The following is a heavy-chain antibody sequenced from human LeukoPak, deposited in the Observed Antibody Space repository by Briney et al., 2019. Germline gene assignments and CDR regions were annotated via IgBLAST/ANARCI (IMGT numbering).Heavy chain of an antibody. CDR3: ARGRDIHPLFDY. CDR2: MSSSGNN. D-gene: IGHD2-15*01. V-gene: IGHV4-4*07. CDR1: GDSISYFY. Sequence: PSETLSLTCSVSGDSISYFYWSWIRQAAGKGLEWIGRMSSSGNNDYNASLKSRVTMSVDTPKNQFSLKLSSVTAADTAVYYCARGRDIHPLFDYWGQGTLVTVSS. J-gene: IGHJ4*02.